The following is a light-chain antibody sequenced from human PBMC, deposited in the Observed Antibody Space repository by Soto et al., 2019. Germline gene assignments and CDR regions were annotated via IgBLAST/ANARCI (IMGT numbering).Light chain of an antibody. CDR2: AAS. CDR1: QSISSY. CDR3: QKSYSTPRT. Sequence: DIQMTQSPSSLSASVGDRVTITCRASQSISSYLHWYQQKPGKAPNLLIYAASSLQSGVPSRFSGRVSGTDFTLTISSLQREDCATYYCQKSYSTPRTLGQGTKPEIK. V-gene: IGKV1-39*01. J-gene: IGKJ2*01.